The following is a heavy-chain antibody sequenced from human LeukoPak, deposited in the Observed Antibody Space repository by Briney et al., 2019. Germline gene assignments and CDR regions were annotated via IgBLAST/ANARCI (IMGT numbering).Heavy chain of an antibody. D-gene: IGHD3-22*01. CDR2: IDTKTGNP. J-gene: IGHJ4*02. Sequence: ASVKVSCKASGYTFSSCAINWVRQAPGQGLEYMGWIDTKTGNPTYAQGFTGRFVFSLDTSVSTAYLQISSLKAEDTAVYYCAFHPSDSSGYFSYWGQGALVTVSS. CDR3: AFHPSDSSGYFSY. CDR1: GYTFSSCA. V-gene: IGHV7-4-1*02.